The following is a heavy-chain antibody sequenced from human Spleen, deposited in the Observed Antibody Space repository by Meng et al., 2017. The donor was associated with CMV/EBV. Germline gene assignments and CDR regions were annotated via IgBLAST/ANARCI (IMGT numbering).Heavy chain of an antibody. J-gene: IGHJ5*02. V-gene: IGHV1-2*02. D-gene: IGHD2-2*01. CDR2: INPNSGGT. CDR1: FTGYY. CDR3: AREIYCSSTSCYGNWFDP. Sequence: FTGYYMHWVRQAPGQGHEWMGWINPNSGGTNYAQKFQGRVTMTRDTSISTAYMELSRLRSDDTAVYYCAREIYCSSTSCYGNWFDPWGQGTLVTVSS.